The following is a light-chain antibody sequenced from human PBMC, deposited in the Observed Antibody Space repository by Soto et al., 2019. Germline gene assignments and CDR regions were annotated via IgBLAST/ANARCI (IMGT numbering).Light chain of an antibody. J-gene: IGKJ2*01. CDR2: GAS. CDR1: QSVSSSSY. CDR3: QQYGSSPSYT. Sequence: EIVLTQSPGTLSLSPGERATLSCRASQSVSSSSYLAWYQRKPGQAPRLLIYGASSRATGIPDRFSGSGSGTDFTLTISRLEPEDFAVYYCQQYGSSPSYTFGQGTKLEIK. V-gene: IGKV3-20*01.